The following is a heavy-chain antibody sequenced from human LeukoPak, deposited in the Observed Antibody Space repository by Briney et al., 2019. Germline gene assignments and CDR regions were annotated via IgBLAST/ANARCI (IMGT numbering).Heavy chain of an antibody. J-gene: IGHJ4*02. Sequence: GESLKISCQGSGYSFTSYWSVWVGQMPGKGLESMGIIYAGDYDPRYSPSFNGQVTMSAEKSIRTAYLQGRSLKASDTAMYCCASRAGYSDYWGQGTLVTVSS. CDR2: IYAGDYDP. CDR1: GYSFTSYW. CDR3: ASRAGYSDY. V-gene: IGHV5-51*01. D-gene: IGHD5-24*01.